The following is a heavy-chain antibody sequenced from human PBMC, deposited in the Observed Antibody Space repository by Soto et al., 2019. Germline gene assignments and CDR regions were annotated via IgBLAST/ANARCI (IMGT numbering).Heavy chain of an antibody. CDR3: ARGSTLGALPSRSHS. J-gene: IGHJ4*02. V-gene: IGHV4-30-2*01. CDR2: IYHSGTT. CDR1: GGSACIGSDA. Sequence: TLSLTCAVAGGSACIGSDAWTWLLQPPGKGLEWIGFIYHSGTTSYIPTLKSRVTVSVDQAKNEFSLKLKAVSAADTAVYYCARGSTLGALPSRSHSWGQGTQVTVSS. D-gene: IGHD3-16*02.